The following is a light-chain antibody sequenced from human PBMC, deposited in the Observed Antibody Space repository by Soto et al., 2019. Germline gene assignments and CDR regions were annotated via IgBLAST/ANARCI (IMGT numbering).Light chain of an antibody. CDR1: QDINNY. Sequence: DIQMTQSPSSLSASVGDRVTITCQASQDINNYLNWYQQTPGKPPKLLIYDASNLETGVPSRFSGSGSGTHFTFTISSLQPEDIATYYCQQYDNLPSITFGQWTRLAIK. J-gene: IGKJ5*01. V-gene: IGKV1-33*01. CDR2: DAS. CDR3: QQYDNLPSIT.